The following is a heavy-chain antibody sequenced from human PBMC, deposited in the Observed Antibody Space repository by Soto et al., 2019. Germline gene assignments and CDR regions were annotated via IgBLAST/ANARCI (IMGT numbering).Heavy chain of an antibody. CDR1: GLTFSSYW. CDR2: ITRDGSST. CDR3: ARDGAYCGGDCYSLWYFDL. D-gene: IGHD2-21*02. V-gene: IGHV3-74*01. Sequence: EVQLVESGGGLVQPGESLRLSCEASGLTFSSYWMHWVRQAPGKGLVWVSRITRDGSSTSYADSVKGRFTIYRDNAKNTLYLQMNSLRAEDTAVYYCARDGAYCGGDCYSLWYFDLWGRGTLVTVSS. J-gene: IGHJ2*01.